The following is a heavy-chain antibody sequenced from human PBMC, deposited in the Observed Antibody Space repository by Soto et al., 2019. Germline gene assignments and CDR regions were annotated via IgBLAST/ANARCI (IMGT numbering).Heavy chain of an antibody. CDR2: ISGSGGST. J-gene: IGHJ6*02. CDR3: AKGDDIYYGDYEVTPSLGMDV. Sequence: PGGSLRLSCAASGFTFSSYAMSWVRQAPGKGLEWVSAISGSGGSTYYADSVKGRFTISRDNSKNTLYLQMNSLRAEDTAVYYCAKGDDIYYGDYEVTPSLGMDVWGQGTTVSVSS. D-gene: IGHD4-17*01. V-gene: IGHV3-23*01. CDR1: GFTFSSYA.